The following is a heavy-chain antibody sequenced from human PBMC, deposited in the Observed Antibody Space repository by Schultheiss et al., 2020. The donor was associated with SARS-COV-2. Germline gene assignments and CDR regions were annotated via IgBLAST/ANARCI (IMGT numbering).Heavy chain of an antibody. Sequence: GSLRLSCSASGFPFSGYSMTWVRQAPGKGLEWIGYISYSGNTNYNPSLNSRVTISLDTSQKQFSLKLTSLTAADTAVYYCARGGVYNYGGILDSWGQGTQVTVSS. CDR3: ARGGVYNYGGILDS. D-gene: IGHD5-24*01. V-gene: IGHV4-59*01. CDR1: GFPFSGYS. CDR2: ISYSGNT. J-gene: IGHJ4*02.